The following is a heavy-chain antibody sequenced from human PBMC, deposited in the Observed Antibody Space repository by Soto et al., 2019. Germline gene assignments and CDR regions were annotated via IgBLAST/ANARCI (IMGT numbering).Heavy chain of an antibody. D-gene: IGHD3-22*01. CDR1: GFTFSSYW. J-gene: IGHJ4*02. V-gene: IGHV3-74*01. Sequence: PGVSLRLSCAASGFTFSSYWMHWVRQAPGKGLVWVSRINSDGSSTRYADSVKGRFTISRDNAKNTLYLQMNSLRAEDTAVYYRERHTHPWLRPDEYFDYWGQGTLVTVS. CDR3: ERHTHPWLRPDEYFDY. CDR2: INSDGSST.